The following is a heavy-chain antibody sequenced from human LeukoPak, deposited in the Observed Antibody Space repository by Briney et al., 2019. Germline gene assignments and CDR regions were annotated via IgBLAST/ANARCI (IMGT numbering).Heavy chain of an antibody. V-gene: IGHV1-18*01. Sequence: ASVKVSYKASGYTFTSYDINWVRQAPGQGLEWMGWISAYNGNTNYAQKFQGRVTMTTDTSTTTAYMELRSLRSDDTAVYYCARVSLRRAGYYMFDYWGQGTLVTVSS. CDR2: ISAYNGNT. CDR1: GYTFTSYD. J-gene: IGHJ4*02. CDR3: ARVSLRRAGYYMFDY. D-gene: IGHD3-9*01.